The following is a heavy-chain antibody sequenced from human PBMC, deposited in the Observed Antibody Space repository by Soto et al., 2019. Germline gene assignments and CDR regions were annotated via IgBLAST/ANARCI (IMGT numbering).Heavy chain of an antibody. V-gene: IGHV4-59*08. D-gene: IGHD3-9*01. CDR3: ARTYYNILTGYSFDY. J-gene: IGHJ4*02. CDR1: GGSISSYY. CDR2: IYYIWST. Sequence: SDTLSLTCTVSGGSISSYYWSWIRQPPGKGLEWIGYIYYIWSTNYNPSLKSRVTISVDTSKNQFSLKLSSVTASDTAGYYCARTYYNILTGYSFDYWGQGTLVPVSS.